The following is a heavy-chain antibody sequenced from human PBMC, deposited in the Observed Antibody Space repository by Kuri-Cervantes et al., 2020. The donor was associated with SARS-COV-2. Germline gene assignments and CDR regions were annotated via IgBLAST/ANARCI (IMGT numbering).Heavy chain of an antibody. J-gene: IGHJ4*02. CDR3: ARDPYYYGDYPDY. CDR2: ISSSSSYI. V-gene: IGHV3-21*01. CDR1: GFTFSSYS. Sequence: GESLKISCAASGFTFSSYSMNWVRQAPGKGLEWVSSISSSSSYIYYADSVKGRFTISRDNSKNTMYLQMNSLRAEDTAVYYCARDPYYYGDYPDYWGQGTLVTVSS. D-gene: IGHD3-16*01.